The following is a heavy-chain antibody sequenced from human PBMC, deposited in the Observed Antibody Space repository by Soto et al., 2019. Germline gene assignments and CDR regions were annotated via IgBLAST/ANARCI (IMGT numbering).Heavy chain of an antibody. Sequence: QVQLQQWGAGLLKPSETLSLTCAVYGGSFSGYYWSWIRQPPGKGLEWIGEINHSGSTNYNPSLKSRVTISVDTSKNQFSLKLSSVTAPDTAVYYCARAYGYYVFYYYYMDVWGKGTTVTVSS. J-gene: IGHJ6*03. V-gene: IGHV4-34*01. CDR3: ARAYGYYVFYYYYMDV. CDR2: INHSGST. D-gene: IGHD4-17*01. CDR1: GGSFSGYY.